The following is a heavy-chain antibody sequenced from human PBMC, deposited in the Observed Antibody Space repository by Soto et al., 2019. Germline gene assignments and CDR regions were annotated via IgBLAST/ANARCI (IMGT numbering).Heavy chain of an antibody. V-gene: IGHV3-33*01. CDR1: GFTFSSYG. CDR2: IWYDGSNK. Sequence: QVQLVESGGGVVQPGRSLRLSCAASGFTFSSYGMHWVRQAPGKGLEWVAVIWYDGSNKYYADSVKGRFTISRDNSKNTLYLQMYCLIAEDSAVYYCARDLGSYYGGGYSYGMDVWGQGTRVTVSS. J-gene: IGHJ6*01. D-gene: IGHD1-26*01. CDR3: ARDLGSYYGGGYSYGMDV.